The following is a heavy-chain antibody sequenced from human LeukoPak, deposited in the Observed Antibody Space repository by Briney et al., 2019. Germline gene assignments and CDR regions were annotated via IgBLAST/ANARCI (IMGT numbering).Heavy chain of an antibody. CDR2: IIPIFGTA. D-gene: IGHD2-15*01. V-gene: IGHV1-69*13. Sequence: GASVKVSCKASGGTFSSYAISWVRQAPGQGLEWMGGIIPIFGTANYAQKFQGRVTITADESTSTAYMELSSLRSEDTAVYYCAMVFGYSTMNWFDPWGQGTLVTVSS. J-gene: IGHJ5*02. CDR3: AMVFGYSTMNWFDP. CDR1: GGTFSSYA.